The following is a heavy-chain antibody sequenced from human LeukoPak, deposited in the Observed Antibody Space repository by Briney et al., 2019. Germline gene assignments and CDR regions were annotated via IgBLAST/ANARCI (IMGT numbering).Heavy chain of an antibody. CDR3: AKGYRTGRWLPLDY. D-gene: IGHD5-24*01. Sequence: PGRSLRLSCAASGFTFDDYAMHWVRQSPGKGLEWVSSISYNSGSIDYADSVKGRFTISRDNAKNSLYVQMNSLRTEDTALYYCAKGYRTGRWLPLDYWGQGTLVTVSS. V-gene: IGHV3-9*01. CDR1: GFTFDDYA. J-gene: IGHJ4*02. CDR2: ISYNSGSI.